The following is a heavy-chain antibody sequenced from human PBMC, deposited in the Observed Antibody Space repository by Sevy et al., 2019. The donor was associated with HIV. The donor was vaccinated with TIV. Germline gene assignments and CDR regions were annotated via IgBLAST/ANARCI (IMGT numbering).Heavy chain of an antibody. V-gene: IGHV3-74*03. D-gene: IGHD3-3*02. CDR3: TRGTDFYDNSHFYPFDY. CDR1: GFIFNQYW. CDR2: IYGDGSST. Sequence: GGSLRLSCAASGFIFNQYWMNWVRQAPGKGLVWVARIYGDGSSTKYADSVKGRFTISGDNAMNTLYLQMNSLTVEDTGVYYCTRGTDFYDNSHFYPFDYWGQGTLVTVSS. J-gene: IGHJ4*02.